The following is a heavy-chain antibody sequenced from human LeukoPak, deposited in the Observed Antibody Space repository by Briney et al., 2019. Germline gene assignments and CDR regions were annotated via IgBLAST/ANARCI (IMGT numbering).Heavy chain of an antibody. V-gene: IGHV3-7*03. CDR2: IKREGSEK. CDR3: TRSRSWDFFDF. J-gene: IGHJ4*02. Sequence: GGSLKLSCAASGFTFSSFWMSWVRQAPGKGLEWVANIKREGSEKYYVNSVKGRFTISRDDAKSSLYLQMNSLRAEDTAVYYCTRSRSWDFFDFWGQGTLVTVSS. D-gene: IGHD1-26*01. CDR1: GFTFSSFW.